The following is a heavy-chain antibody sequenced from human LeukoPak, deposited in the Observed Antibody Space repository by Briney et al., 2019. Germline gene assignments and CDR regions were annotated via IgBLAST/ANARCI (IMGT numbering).Heavy chain of an antibody. J-gene: IGHJ3*02. CDR3: ARTGGANDAFDI. CDR2: INHSGST. D-gene: IGHD1-14*01. CDR1: GGSFSSYY. V-gene: IGHV4-34*01. Sequence: SETLSLTCAVYGGSFSSYYWSWIRQPPGKGLEWIGEINHSGSTNYNPSLKSRVTISVDTSKNQFSLKLRSVTAADTAVYYCARTGGANDAFDIWGQGTMVTVSS.